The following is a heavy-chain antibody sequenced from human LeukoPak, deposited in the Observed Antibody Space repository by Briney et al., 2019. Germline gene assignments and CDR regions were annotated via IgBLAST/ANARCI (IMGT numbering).Heavy chain of an antibody. CDR3: AREENAVGYFDY. CDR2: ISYDGSNK. J-gene: IGHJ4*02. V-gene: IGHV3-30-3*01. D-gene: IGHD1-1*01. CDR1: GFTFSSYA. Sequence: AGGSLRLSCAASGFTFSSYAMHWVRQAPGKGLEWVAVISYDGSNKYYADSVKGRFTISRDNSKNTLYLQMNSLRAEDTAVYYCAREENAVGYFDYWGQGTLVTVSS.